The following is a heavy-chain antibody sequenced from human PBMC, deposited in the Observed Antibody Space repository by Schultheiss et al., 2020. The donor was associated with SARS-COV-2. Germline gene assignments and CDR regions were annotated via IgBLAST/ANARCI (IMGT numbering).Heavy chain of an antibody. J-gene: IGHJ6*03. D-gene: IGHD1-7*01. CDR3: ARATGTTLGYYYYLDV. CDR2: VNYRGTT. V-gene: IGHV4-34*01. CDR1: GGSLSNYY. Sequence: SETLSLTCEVYGGSLSNYYWSWIRQSPGKGLEWIGEVNYRGTTNYNPSLKSGLTMSVDKSKNQFSLKLSSVTAADTAVYYCARATGTTLGYYYYLDVWGKGNTVTVSS.